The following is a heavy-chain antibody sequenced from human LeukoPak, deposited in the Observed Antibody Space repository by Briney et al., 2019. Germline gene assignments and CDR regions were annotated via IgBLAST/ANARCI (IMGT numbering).Heavy chain of an antibody. CDR1: GFTFSSYA. J-gene: IGHJ3*02. D-gene: IGHD3-22*01. V-gene: IGHV3-30*09. Sequence: GGSLRLSCAASGFTFSSYAMPWVRQAPGKGLEWVAVISYDGSNKYYADSVKGRFAISRDNSKNTLYLQMNSLRAEDTAVYYCARARGIVVVSGKMLDIWGQGTMVTVSS. CDR3: ARARGIVVVSGKMLDI. CDR2: ISYDGSNK.